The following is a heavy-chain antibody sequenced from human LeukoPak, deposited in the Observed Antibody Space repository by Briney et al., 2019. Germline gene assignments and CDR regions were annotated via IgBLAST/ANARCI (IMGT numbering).Heavy chain of an antibody. J-gene: IGHJ6*02. CDR2: IYSGGST. CDR3: ARVLGGGRYCSSTSCLRMDV. D-gene: IGHD2-2*01. V-gene: IGHV3-66*01. Sequence: GGSLRLSCAASGFTVSSNYMSWVRQAPGKGLEWVSVIYSGGSTYYADSVKGRFTISRDNSKNTLYLQMNSLRAEDTAVYYCARVLGGGRYCSSTSCLRMDVWGQGTTVTVSS. CDR1: GFTVSSNY.